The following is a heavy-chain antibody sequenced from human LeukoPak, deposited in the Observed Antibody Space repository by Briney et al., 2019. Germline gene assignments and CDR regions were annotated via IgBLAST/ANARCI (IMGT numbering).Heavy chain of an antibody. CDR1: GGSISSGSSY. CDR2: IYTSGST. D-gene: IGHD2-2*01. J-gene: IGHJ4*02. CDR3: ARDREAYQPII. Sequence: SQTLSLTCTVSGGSISSGSSYWSWIRQPAGKGLEWFGRIYTSGSTNYNPSLKSRVTISVDTSKNQFSLKLSSVTAADTAVYYCARDREAYQPIIWGQGTLVTVSS. V-gene: IGHV4-61*02.